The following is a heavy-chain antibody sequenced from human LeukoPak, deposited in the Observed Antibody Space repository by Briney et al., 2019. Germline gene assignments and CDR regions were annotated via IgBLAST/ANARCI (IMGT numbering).Heavy chain of an antibody. Sequence: PGAPMSLSRSTWGFIVSSNYVNCVRQPPGKGMEWGSVIYRDGDTYYADSVKGRFTICRDNSKNMVYLQLNPLTADATAVYYGARELPVGYGHPYAFDIWGQGTMVTVSS. D-gene: IGHD5-12*01. V-gene: IGHV3-53*01. CDR2: IYRDGDT. J-gene: IGHJ3*02. CDR3: ARELPVGYGHPYAFDI. CDR1: GFIVSSNY.